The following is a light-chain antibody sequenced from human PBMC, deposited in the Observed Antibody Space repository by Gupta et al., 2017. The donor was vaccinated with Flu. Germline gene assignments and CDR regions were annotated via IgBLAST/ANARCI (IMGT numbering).Light chain of an antibody. J-gene: IGKJ2*01. CDR2: DAA. Sequence: ATPCGRVSQSISTSEAWYQQQRGQQSRIRMYDAAHRAAGVPVRFTGSGSATEVTPIISSLEPEDFAIYYCQLRSSRPMYTFGQGTELEI. CDR1: QSISTS. V-gene: IGKV3-11*01. CDR3: QLRSSRPMYT.